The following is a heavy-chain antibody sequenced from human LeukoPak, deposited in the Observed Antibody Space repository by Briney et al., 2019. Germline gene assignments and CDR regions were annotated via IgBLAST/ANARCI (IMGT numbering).Heavy chain of an antibody. CDR2: IYYSGST. Sequence: SETLSLTCTVSVGSLSSSSYYWGWIRQPPGKGLEWIGRIYYSGSTYYNPSLKSQVTISVDTSKNQFSLKLSSVTAADTAVYYCARLVGATWFDYWGQGTLVTVSS. CDR1: VGSLSSSSYY. J-gene: IGHJ4*02. D-gene: IGHD1-26*01. V-gene: IGHV4-39*01. CDR3: ARLVGATWFDY.